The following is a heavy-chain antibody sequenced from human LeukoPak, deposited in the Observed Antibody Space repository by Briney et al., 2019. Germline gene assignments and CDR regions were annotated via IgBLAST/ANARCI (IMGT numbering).Heavy chain of an antibody. V-gene: IGHV1-18*01. CDR1: GYTFTSYG. Sequence: GASVTVSCKASGYTFTSYGISWVRQAPGQGLEWMGWISDYNGNTNYAQKLQGRVTMTTDTSTSTAYMELRSLRSDDTAVYYCARASRLLRYFDWLLPNDYWGQGTLVTVSS. J-gene: IGHJ4*02. CDR2: ISDYNGNT. CDR3: ARASRLLRYFDWLLPNDY. D-gene: IGHD3-9*01.